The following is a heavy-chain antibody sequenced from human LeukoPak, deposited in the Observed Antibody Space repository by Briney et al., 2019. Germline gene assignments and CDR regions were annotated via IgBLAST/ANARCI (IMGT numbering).Heavy chain of an antibody. D-gene: IGHD3-10*01. CDR2: IYTSGTI. Sequence: SETLSLTCTVTGGSISSYYWSWIRQPAGTALEWIGRIYTSGTITYNPSLKSRVTMSVDTSKNQFSLKLSSVTAADTAVYYCARDSGTTGEVKFDPWGQGTLVTVSS. V-gene: IGHV4-4*07. CDR1: GGSISSYY. J-gene: IGHJ5*02. CDR3: ARDSGTTGEVKFDP.